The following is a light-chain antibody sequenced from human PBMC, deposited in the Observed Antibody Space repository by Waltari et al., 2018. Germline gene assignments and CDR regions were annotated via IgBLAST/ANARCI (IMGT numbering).Light chain of an antibody. CDR1: SGHNSYA. Sequence: QLVLTQSPSASASLGASVKLTCTLSSGHNSYALAWHQQQPEKGPRYLMKLNSDGSHSKGDGIPDRFSGSSSGAERYLTISSLQSEDEADYYCQTWGTGIRVFGGGTKLTVL. J-gene: IGLJ3*02. V-gene: IGLV4-69*01. CDR3: QTWGTGIRV. CDR2: LNSDGSH.